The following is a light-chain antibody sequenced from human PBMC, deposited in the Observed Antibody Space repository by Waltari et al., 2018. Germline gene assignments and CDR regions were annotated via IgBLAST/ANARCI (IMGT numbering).Light chain of an antibody. V-gene: IGKV3-20*01. CDR1: QRVSRD. Sequence: EIVFTQSPGTLSLSLGERATLSCRGSQRVSRDLAWYQKKPGQPPRLLIYGASTRATAIPDRFSGSGSGTDFSLTISRLEPDDFAVYYCQHYLRLPVTFGQGTTVEI. J-gene: IGKJ1*01. CDR3: QHYLRLPVT. CDR2: GAS.